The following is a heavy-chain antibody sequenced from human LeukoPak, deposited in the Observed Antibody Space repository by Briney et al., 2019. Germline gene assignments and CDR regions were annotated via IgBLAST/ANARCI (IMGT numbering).Heavy chain of an antibody. CDR2: ISYNGHT. D-gene: IGHD3-9*01. V-gene: IGHV4-59*01. CDR1: GGSITSDY. CDR3: SREESGYQRKNAFDI. Sequence: SETLSLTCTVSGGSITSDYWNWIRQPPGRGLEWIGYISYNGHTNSNPSVKSRVSMSVDTSKNQVSLKLTSVTAADTAVYFCSREESGYQRKNAFDIWGPGTLVTASS. J-gene: IGHJ3*02.